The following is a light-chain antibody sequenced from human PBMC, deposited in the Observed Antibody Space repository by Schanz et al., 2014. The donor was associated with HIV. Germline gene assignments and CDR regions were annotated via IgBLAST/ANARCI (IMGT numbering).Light chain of an antibody. J-gene: IGKJ4*01. CDR2: AAS. Sequence: DIQMTQSPSSLSASVGDRVTITCRASQDIGNSLAWYQQHPGKVPKLLIYAASTLHSGVPSRFTGSGSGTDFSLTISSLQTEDFATYYCQNYNSAPLTFGGGTKVE. V-gene: IGKV1-27*01. CDR3: QNYNSAPLT. CDR1: QDIGNS.